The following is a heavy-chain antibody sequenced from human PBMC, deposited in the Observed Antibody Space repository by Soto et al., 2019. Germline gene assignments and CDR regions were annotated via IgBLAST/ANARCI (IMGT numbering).Heavy chain of an antibody. J-gene: IGHJ4*02. CDR3: ATPIVVVTATYNRFDY. D-gene: IGHD2-21*02. Sequence: GGSLRLSCAASGFTFSSYAMSWVRQAPGKGLEWVSAISGSGGSTYYADSVKGRFTISRDNSKNTLYLQMNSLRAEDTAVYYCATPIVVVTATYNRFDYWGQGTLVTVSS. CDR2: ISGSGGST. V-gene: IGHV3-23*01. CDR1: GFTFSSYA.